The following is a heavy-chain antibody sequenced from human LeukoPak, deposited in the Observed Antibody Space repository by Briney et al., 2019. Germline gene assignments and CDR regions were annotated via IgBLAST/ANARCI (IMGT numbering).Heavy chain of an antibody. CDR1: EGTFSSYA. V-gene: IGHV1-69*05. J-gene: IGHJ4*02. CDR2: IIPIFGTA. CDR3: ARLSSTNAVDDY. D-gene: IGHD2-2*01. Sequence: ASVKVSCKASEGTFSSYAISWVRQAPGQGLEWMGGIIPIFGTANYAQKFQGRVTITTDESTSTAYMELSSLRSEDTAVYYCARLSSTNAVDDYWGQGTLVTVSS.